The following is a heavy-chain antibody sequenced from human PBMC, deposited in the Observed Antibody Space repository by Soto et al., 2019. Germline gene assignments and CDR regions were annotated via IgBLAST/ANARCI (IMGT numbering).Heavy chain of an antibody. Sequence: EVQLLESGGGLVQPGGSLRLSCAASGFTFSSYAMSWVRQAPGKGLEWVSAISGSGGSTYYADSVKGRFTISRDNAKNTLYLEMNSLRAEDTTVYYCAKDLLEWLLSGAYYYMAVWGKGTTVTVSS. V-gene: IGHV3-23*01. J-gene: IGHJ6*03. CDR2: ISGSGGST. CDR1: GFTFSSYA. D-gene: IGHD3-3*01. CDR3: AKDLLEWLLSGAYYYMAV.